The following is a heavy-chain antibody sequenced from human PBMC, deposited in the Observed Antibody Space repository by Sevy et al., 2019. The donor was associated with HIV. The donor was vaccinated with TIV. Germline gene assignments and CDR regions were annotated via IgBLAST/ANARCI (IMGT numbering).Heavy chain of an antibody. J-gene: IGHJ3*02. D-gene: IGHD6-19*01. Sequence: QSQTLSLTCAISGDSASSNSAAWNWIRHSPSRGLEWLGRTYYRSKWYNDDAVSVKSRITINPDTSKNQFSLQLNSVTPDDTAVYYCARVGYSSGWFTDAFDIWGQGTMVTVSS. CDR3: ARVGYSSGWFTDAFDI. CDR1: GDSASSNSAA. CDR2: TYYRSKWYN. V-gene: IGHV6-1*01.